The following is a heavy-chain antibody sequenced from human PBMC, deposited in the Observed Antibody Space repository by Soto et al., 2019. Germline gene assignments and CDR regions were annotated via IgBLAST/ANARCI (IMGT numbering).Heavy chain of an antibody. CDR2: ISGSGGST. V-gene: IGHV3-23*01. CDR1: GFTFSIYA. J-gene: IGHJ4*02. CDR3: AKITTVTTRYYFDY. D-gene: IGHD4-17*01. Sequence: GGSLRLSCAAAGFTFSIYAMSWVRQAPGKGLEWVSAISGSGGSTYYADSVKGRFTISRDNSKNTLYLQMNSLRAEDTAVYYCAKITTVTTRYYFDYWGQGTAVTVSP.